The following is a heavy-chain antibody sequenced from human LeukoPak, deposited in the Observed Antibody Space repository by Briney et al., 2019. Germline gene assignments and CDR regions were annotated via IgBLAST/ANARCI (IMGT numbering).Heavy chain of an antibody. V-gene: IGHV4-34*01. CDR3: ARGPAYDILTGYHHRYFDY. D-gene: IGHD3-9*01. CDR2: INHSGII. Sequence: SETLSLTCAVYGGAISGYYWSWIRQPPGQGLEWMGEINHSGIINYNPSLKRRVTISVNTSKNQFALKLSSVTAADTAVFYCARGPAYDILTGYHHRYFDYWGQGTLVTVSS. CDR1: GGAISGYY. J-gene: IGHJ4*02.